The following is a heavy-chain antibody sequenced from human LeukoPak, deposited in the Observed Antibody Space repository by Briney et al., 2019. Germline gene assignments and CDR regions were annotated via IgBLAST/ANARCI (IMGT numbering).Heavy chain of an antibody. V-gene: IGHV3-23*01. CDR2: ISGSGHST. CDR1: GFTFSAYA. Sequence: PPGGSLRLSCAASGFTFSAYAMTWVRQAPGKGLEWVSVISGSGHSTYYADSVKGRFTISRDNSKNTLYLQMNSLRAEDTAVYYCAKGLFSHYYFDSSGYSFDYWGQGTLVTVSS. D-gene: IGHD3-22*01. CDR3: AKGLFSHYYFDSSGYSFDY. J-gene: IGHJ4*02.